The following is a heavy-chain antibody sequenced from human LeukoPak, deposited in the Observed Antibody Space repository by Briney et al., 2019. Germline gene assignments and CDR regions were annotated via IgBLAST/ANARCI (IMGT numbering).Heavy chain of an antibody. CDR2: INPSGGST. V-gene: IGHV1-46*01. J-gene: IGHJ4*02. CDR3: AREGSRLADFDY. CDR1: GYTFTSYY. Sequence: ASVKVSCKASGYTFTSYYMHWVRQAPGQGLEWMGIINPSGGSTSYAQKFQGRVTMTRDMSTSTVYVELSSLRSEDTAVYYCAREGSRLADFDYWGQGTLVTVSS.